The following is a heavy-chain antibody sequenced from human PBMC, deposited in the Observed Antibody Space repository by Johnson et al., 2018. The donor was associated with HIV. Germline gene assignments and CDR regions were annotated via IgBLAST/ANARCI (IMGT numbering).Heavy chain of an antibody. CDR1: GFTFDDYG. V-gene: IGHV3-66*01. J-gene: IGHJ3*02. CDR2: IYSGDTT. Sequence: VQLVESGGGVVRPGGSLRLSCAASGFTFDDYGMSWVRQAPGKGLEWVSLIYSGDTTYYADSVTGRFTISRDNSKNTLYLQMNSLRAEDTAVYYCARMTTTVSHHDAFDIWGQGTMVTVSS. D-gene: IGHD4-17*01. CDR3: ARMTTTVSHHDAFDI.